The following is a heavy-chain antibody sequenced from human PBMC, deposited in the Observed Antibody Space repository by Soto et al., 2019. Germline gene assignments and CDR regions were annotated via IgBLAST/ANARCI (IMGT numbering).Heavy chain of an antibody. V-gene: IGHV3-48*03. CDR3: ARGRGLFGDY. Sequence: EVQRVESGGALIQPGGSLRLSCAVSGFIFSNYEMNWVRQAPGKGLEWISSISGSGNTIFYADSVKGRFTISRDNAQNSLYRQMNSLKAEDTAVYYCARGRGLFGDYWGQGTLVSVSS. J-gene: IGHJ4*02. CDR2: ISGSGNTI. D-gene: IGHD3-16*01. CDR1: GFIFSNYE.